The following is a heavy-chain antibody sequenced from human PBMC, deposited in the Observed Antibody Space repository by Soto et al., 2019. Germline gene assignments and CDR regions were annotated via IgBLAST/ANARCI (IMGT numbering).Heavy chain of an antibody. CDR1: GGSISSGGYS. Sequence: ASETLSLTCAVSGGSISSGGYSWSWIRQPPGKGLEWIGYIYYSGSTYYNPSLKSRVTISVDTSKNQFSLKLSSVTAADTAVYYCARAGGCSGGSCYYMPENYYYMDVWGKGTTVTVSS. CDR3: ARAGGCSGGSCYYMPENYYYMDV. V-gene: IGHV4-30-2*01. D-gene: IGHD2-15*01. CDR2: IYYSGST. J-gene: IGHJ6*03.